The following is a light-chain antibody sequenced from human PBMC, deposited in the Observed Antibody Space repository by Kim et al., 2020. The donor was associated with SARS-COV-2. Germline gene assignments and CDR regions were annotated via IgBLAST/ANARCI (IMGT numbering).Light chain of an antibody. V-gene: IGLV3-1*01. Sequence: GSPRQTASITCSGDKLGDKYARWYQQKPGQSPVLVIYQDSKRPSGIPERISGSNSGNTATLTISGTQAMDEADYYCQAWDSSKVVFGGGTQLTVL. J-gene: IGLJ2*01. CDR2: QDS. CDR3: QAWDSSKVV. CDR1: KLGDKY.